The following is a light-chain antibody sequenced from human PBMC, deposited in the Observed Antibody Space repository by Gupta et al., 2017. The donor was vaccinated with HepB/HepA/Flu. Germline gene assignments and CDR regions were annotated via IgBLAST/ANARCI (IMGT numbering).Light chain of an antibody. Sequence: EIVLTQSPAARSVSTGERATLSCRASQSISSYLAWYQQRPGQAPRLLIYDASTMATGLPTRFSGSGSGTEFTLTISSLQSEDFAVYYCLQYYQRPRTFGRGTKVEIK. CDR3: LQYYQRPRT. CDR1: QSISSY. J-gene: IGKJ4*01. CDR2: DAS. V-gene: IGKV3-15*01.